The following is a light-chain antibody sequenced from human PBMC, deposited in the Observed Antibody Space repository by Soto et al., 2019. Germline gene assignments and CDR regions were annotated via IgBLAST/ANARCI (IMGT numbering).Light chain of an antibody. J-gene: IGLJ1*01. CDR2: DNN. Sequence: QSVLTQPPSVSAAPGQKVTISCSGSSSNIGNNYVSWYQQLPGTAPKLLIYDNNKRSSGIPDRFSGSKSGTSATLGITGLQTGDEADYYCGTWDTSLGGYVFGTGTKLTVL. CDR1: SSNIGNNY. V-gene: IGLV1-51*01. CDR3: GTWDTSLGGYV.